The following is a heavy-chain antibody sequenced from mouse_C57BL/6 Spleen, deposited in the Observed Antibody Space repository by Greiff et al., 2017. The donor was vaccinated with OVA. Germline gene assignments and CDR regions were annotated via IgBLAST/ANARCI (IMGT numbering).Heavy chain of an antibody. Sequence: DVHLVESEGGLVQPGSSMKLSCTASGFTFSDYYMAWVRQVPEKGLEWVANINYDGSSTYYLDSLKSRFIISRDNAKNILYLQMSSLKSEDTATYYCARNDYDQGFDYWGQGTTLTVSS. CDR3: ARNDYDQGFDY. J-gene: IGHJ2*01. D-gene: IGHD2-4*01. V-gene: IGHV5-16*01. CDR1: GFTFSDYY. CDR2: INYDGSST.